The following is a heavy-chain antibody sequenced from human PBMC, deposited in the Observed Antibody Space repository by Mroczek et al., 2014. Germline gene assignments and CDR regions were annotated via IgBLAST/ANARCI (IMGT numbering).Heavy chain of an antibody. CDR3: ARGQGRKGSSSYY. V-gene: IGHV4-34*01. Sequence: QVQLQQWGAGLLKPSETLSLTCAVYGGSFSGYYWSWIRQPPGKGLEWIGEINHSGSTNYNPSLKSRVTISVDTSKNQFSLKLSSVTAADTAVYYCARGQGRKGSSSYYWGQGTLVTVSS. CDR2: INHSGST. D-gene: IGHD6-6*01. CDR1: GGSFSGYY. J-gene: IGHJ4*02.